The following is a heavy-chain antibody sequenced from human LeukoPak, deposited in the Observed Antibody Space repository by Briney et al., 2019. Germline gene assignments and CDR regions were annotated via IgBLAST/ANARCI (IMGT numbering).Heavy chain of an antibody. V-gene: IGHV1-2*02. J-gene: IGHJ3*02. CDR3: ARYCPISCNAGDIFDI. Sequence: ASVKVSCKASGYTFTDYYLHWVRQAPGQGLEWMGWLNPNSGGTKFEQIFQGRVTMTRDTSITTAYMELSTLRSDDTTVYYCARYCPISCNAGDIFDIWGQGTVVTVSS. CDR2: LNPNSGGT. CDR1: GYTFTDYY. D-gene: IGHD2/OR15-2a*01.